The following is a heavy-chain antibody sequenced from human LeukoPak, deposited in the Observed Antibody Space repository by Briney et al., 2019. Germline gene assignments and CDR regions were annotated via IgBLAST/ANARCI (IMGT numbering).Heavy chain of an antibody. CDR1: GGTFSCYA. J-gene: IGHJ4*02. CDR3: ARGSGYCSSTSCYTGRT. D-gene: IGHD2-2*02. CDR2: IIPIFGTA. Sequence: SVKVSCKASGGTFSCYAISWVRQAPGQGLEWMGGIIPIFGTANYAQKFQGRVTITADESTSTAYMELCSLRSEDTAVYYCARGSGYCSSTSCYTGRTWGQGTLVTVSS. V-gene: IGHV1-69*01.